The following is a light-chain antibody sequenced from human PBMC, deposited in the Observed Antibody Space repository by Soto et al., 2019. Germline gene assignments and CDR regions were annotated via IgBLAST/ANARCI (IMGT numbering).Light chain of an antibody. CDR2: DAS. CDR3: QQFQSYALT. Sequence: AIQLTQSPSSLSASVGDRVTITCRASQGTSSALAWYQHKPGRAPRLLIYDASSLQSGVSSRFSGSGSGTDFTLTISSLQPEDFATYYCQQFQSYALTFGGGTKLEIK. CDR1: QGTSSA. V-gene: IGKV1-13*02. J-gene: IGKJ4*01.